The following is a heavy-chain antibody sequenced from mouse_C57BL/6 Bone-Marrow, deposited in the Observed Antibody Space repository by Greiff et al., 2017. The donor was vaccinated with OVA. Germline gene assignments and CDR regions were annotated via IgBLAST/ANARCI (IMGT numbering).Heavy chain of an antibody. D-gene: IGHD1-1*01. CDR2: ISDGGSYT. CDR3: ARDTVVAGPFAY. CDR1: GFTFSSYA. Sequence: GKLVESGGGLVKPGGSLKLSCAASGFTFSSYAMSWVRQTPEKRLEWVATISDGGSYTYYPDNVKGRFTISRDNAKNNLYLQMSHLKSEDTAMYYCARDTVVAGPFAYWGQGTLVTVSA. J-gene: IGHJ3*01. V-gene: IGHV5-4*01.